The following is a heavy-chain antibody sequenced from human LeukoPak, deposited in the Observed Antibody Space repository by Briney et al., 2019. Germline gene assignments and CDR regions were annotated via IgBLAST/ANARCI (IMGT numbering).Heavy chain of an antibody. Sequence: VASVKVSCKASGYTFTSYGISWVRQAPGQGLERMGWISAYNGNTNYAQKLQGRVTMTTDTSTSTAYMELRSMRSDDTAVYYCARDPDYYGSGAVDYWGQGTLVTVSS. CDR3: ARDPDYYGSGAVDY. D-gene: IGHD3-10*01. CDR1: GYTFTSYG. CDR2: ISAYNGNT. J-gene: IGHJ4*02. V-gene: IGHV1-18*01.